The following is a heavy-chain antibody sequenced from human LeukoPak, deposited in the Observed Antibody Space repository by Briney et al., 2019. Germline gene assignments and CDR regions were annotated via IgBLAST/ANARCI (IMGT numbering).Heavy chain of an antibody. J-gene: IGHJ4*02. D-gene: IGHD3-3*01. CDR3: ARYWSGYQNEY. Sequence: SETLSLTCTVSGYSISSGYYWGWIRPPPGKGLEWIGSIYHSGSTYYNPSLKSRVTISVDTSKNQFSLKLSLVTAADTAVYYCARYWSGYQNEYWGQGTLVTVSS. CDR2: IYHSGST. V-gene: IGHV4-38-2*02. CDR1: GYSISSGYY.